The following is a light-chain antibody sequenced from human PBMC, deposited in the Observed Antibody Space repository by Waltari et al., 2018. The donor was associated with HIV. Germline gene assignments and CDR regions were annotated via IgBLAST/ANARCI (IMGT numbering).Light chain of an antibody. CDR1: QDIHNY. Sequence: DIQMPQSPSSLSASVGDRVTITCQASQDIHNYLNWYQQKPGKAPKLLIYDVSNLETGVPSSFSGSGSGTDFALTISSLQPGDIATYFWHQYDKVPDTFGQGTKLEI. V-gene: IGKV1-33*01. CDR2: DVS. CDR3: HQYDKVPDT. J-gene: IGKJ2*01.